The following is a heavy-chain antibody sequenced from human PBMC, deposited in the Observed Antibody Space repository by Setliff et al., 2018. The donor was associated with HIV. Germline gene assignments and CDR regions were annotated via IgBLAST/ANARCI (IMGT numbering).Heavy chain of an antibody. J-gene: IGHJ4*02. CDR3: TRGRGIIGALVY. D-gene: IGHD2-21*01. CDR2: IIPLHGIA. V-gene: IGHV1-69*10. Sequence: GASVKVSCKASGGTFSSYAITWVRQAPGQGLEWMGGIIPLHGIANYIQKFQGRVTITADKSTTTAYMELSSLRSEDTAVYYCTRGRGIIGALVYWGQGTLVTVSS. CDR1: GGTFSSYA.